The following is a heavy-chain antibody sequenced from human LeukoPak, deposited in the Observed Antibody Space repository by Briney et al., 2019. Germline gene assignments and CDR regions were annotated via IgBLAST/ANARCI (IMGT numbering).Heavy chain of an antibody. D-gene: IGHD3-10*01. V-gene: IGHV3-21*01. J-gene: IGHJ6*03. CDR1: GFTFSDYS. CDR2: ISSSSTYT. CDR3: ARIESYGSGYYHYYYMDV. Sequence: EGSLRLSCAASGFTFSDYSMNWVRQAPGKGLEWVSSISSSSTYTYYADSVNGRFTISRDNAKNSLYLQLNSLRADDTAVYYCARIESYGSGYYHYYYMDVWGEGTTVTVSS.